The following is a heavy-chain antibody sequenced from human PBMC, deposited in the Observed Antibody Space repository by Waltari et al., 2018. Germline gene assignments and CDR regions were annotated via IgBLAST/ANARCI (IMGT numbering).Heavy chain of an antibody. CDR2: ISYNERNI. D-gene: IGHD3-22*01. J-gene: IGHJ6*02. CDR1: EFTFSSYA. V-gene: IGHV3-30*04. Sequence: QVQLVESGGGVVQPGRSLRLSCAASEFTFSSYAMHWVRQAPGKGLEWVAVISYNERNIYYVDSVKGRFIISRDNSKKMLYLQRNSLRTEDTAVYYCARDYCDRTNCHGMDVWGQGP. CDR3: ARDYCDRTNCHGMDV.